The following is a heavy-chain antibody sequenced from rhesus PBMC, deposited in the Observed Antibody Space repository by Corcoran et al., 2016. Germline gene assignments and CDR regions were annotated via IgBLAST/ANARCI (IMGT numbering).Heavy chain of an antibody. Sequence: EVQLVETGGGLVQPGGSLRLSCAASGFTFSSSGMSWVRQAHGKGVEVVSGISNTGGSTYYADSVKGRFTSSRDNSKNTLSLQMNSLRAEDTAVYYCAKGNWNGSPLDVWGRGVLVTVSS. CDR3: AKGNWNGSPLDV. D-gene: IGHD1-7*02. J-gene: IGHJ5-2*02. CDR2: ISNTGGST. V-gene: IGHV3S5*01. CDR1: GFTFSSSG.